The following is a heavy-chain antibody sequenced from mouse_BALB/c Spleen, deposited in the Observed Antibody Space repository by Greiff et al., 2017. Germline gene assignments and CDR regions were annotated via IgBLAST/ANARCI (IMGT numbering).Heavy chain of an antibody. D-gene: IGHD2-14*01. Sequence: DVQLQESGPGLVKPSQSLSLTCSVTGYSITSGYYWNWIRQFPGNKLEWMGYISYDGSNNYNPSLKNRISITRDTSKNQFFLKLNSVTTEDTATYYCARESYRYAMDYWGQGTSVTVSS. V-gene: IGHV3-6*02. J-gene: IGHJ4*01. CDR1: GYSITSGYY. CDR2: ISYDGSN. CDR3: ARESYRYAMDY.